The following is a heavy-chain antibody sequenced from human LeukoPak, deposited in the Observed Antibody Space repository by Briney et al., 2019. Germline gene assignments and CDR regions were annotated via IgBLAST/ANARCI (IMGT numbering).Heavy chain of an antibody. CDR1: GGTFSSYA. D-gene: IGHD3-22*01. CDR2: IIPIFGTA. CDR3: AREYYDSSGYYHY. V-gene: IGHV1-69*13. Sequence: SVKVSCKASGGTFSSYALSGVRQAPGQGLECMGGIIPIFGTANYAQKFQGRVTITADESTSTAYMELSSLRSEDTAVYYCAREYYDSSGYYHYWGQGTLVTVSS. J-gene: IGHJ4*02.